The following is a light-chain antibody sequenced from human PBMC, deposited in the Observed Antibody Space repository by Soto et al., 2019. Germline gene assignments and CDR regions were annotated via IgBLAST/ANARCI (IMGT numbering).Light chain of an antibody. Sequence: DIHMTQSPSSLSASVGYIFTITCRASQSISSYLNWYQQKPGKAPKLLIYAASSLQSGVPSRLSGSGYGTDLTITISSMQTEDFETYYCQQSYSNPWTFGQGTKVDIK. CDR3: QQSYSNPWT. J-gene: IGKJ1*01. CDR1: QSISSY. V-gene: IGKV1-39*01. CDR2: AAS.